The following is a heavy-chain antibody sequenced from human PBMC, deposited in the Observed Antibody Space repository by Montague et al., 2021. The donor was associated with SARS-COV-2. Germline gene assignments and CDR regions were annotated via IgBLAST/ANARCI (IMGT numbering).Heavy chain of an antibody. CDR3: ASRGLITMVRDAFDI. J-gene: IGHJ3*02. Sequence: PRLSCAASGFTFSSYEMNWVRQAPGKGLEWVSYISSSGSTIYYADSVKGRSTISRDNAKNSLYLQMNSLRAEDTAVYYCASRGLITMVRDAFDIWGQGTMVTVSS. D-gene: IGHD3-10*01. CDR2: ISSSGSTI. CDR1: GFTFSSYE. V-gene: IGHV3-48*03.